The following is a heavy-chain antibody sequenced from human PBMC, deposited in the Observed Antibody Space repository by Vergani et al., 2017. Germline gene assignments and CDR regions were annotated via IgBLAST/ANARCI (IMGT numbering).Heavy chain of an antibody. CDR3: ARRRAAAAGYYYYGMDV. Sequence: QLQLQESGPGLVKPSETLSLTCTVSGGSISSSSYYWGWIRQPPGKGLEWIGSIYYSGSTYYNPSLKSRVTISVDTSKNQFSLKLSSVTAADTAVYYCARRRAAAAGYYYYGMDVWGQGP. J-gene: IGHJ6*02. V-gene: IGHV4-39*01. CDR1: GGSISSSSYY. CDR2: IYYSGST. D-gene: IGHD6-13*01.